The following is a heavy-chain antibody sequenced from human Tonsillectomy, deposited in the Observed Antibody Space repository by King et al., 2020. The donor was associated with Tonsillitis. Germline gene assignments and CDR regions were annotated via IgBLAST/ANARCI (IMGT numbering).Heavy chain of an antibody. D-gene: IGHD3-9*01. Sequence: VQLVESGGGLVKPGGSLRLSCAASGFTFSSYSMNWVRQAPGKGLEWVSSISSSSSYIYYADSVKGRFTISRDNAKNSLYLQMNSLRAEDTAVYYCARAGYYDILTGHNWFDPWGQGTLVTVSS. V-gene: IGHV3-21*01. J-gene: IGHJ5*02. CDR2: ISSSSSYI. CDR3: ARAGYYDILTGHNWFDP. CDR1: GFTFSSYS.